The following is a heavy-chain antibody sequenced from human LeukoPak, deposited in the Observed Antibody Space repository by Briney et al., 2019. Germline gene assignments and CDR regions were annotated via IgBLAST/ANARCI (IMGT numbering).Heavy chain of an antibody. CDR1: GFTFSDHY. J-gene: IGHJ5*02. CDR3: ARVWADWFDP. D-gene: IGHD3-16*01. V-gene: IGHV3-72*01. Sequence: GGSLRLSCAASGFTFSDHYMDWVRQAPGKGLEWVGRTRNKANSYTTEYAASVKGRFTISRDDSKNSLYLQMNSLKTEDTAVYYCARVWADWFDPWGQGTLVTVSS. CDR2: TRNKANSYTT.